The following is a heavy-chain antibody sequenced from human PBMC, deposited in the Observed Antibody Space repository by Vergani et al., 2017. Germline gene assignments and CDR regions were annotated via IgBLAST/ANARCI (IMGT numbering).Heavy chain of an antibody. J-gene: IGHJ2*01. V-gene: IGHV3-48*01. CDR1: GFDFSSYI. D-gene: IGHD2-2*01. Sequence: QLVESGGGWVQPGGSLRLSCVVSGFDFSSYIMNWVRQAPGKGLEWVSFVSTGTKSQSYAESVKGRFTISRDSAKNSLYLQMNSLRAEDTAVYYCARALGYCSSTSCYDWDFDLWGRGTLVTVSS. CDR3: ARALGYCSSTSCYDWDFDL. CDR2: VSTGTKSQ.